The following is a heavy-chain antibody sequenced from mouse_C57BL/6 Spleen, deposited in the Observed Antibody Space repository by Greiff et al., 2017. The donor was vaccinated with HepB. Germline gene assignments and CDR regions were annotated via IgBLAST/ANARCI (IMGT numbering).Heavy chain of an antibody. J-gene: IGHJ1*03. CDR2: IHPNSGST. V-gene: IGHV1-64*01. CDR3: ARTMITTKVWYFDV. CDR1: GYTFTSYW. D-gene: IGHD2-4*01. Sequence: VQLQQPGAELVKPGASVKLSCKASGYTFTSYWMHWVKQRPGQGLEWIGMIHPNSGSTNYNEKFKSKATLTVDKSSSTAYMQLSSLTSEDSAVYYCARTMITTKVWYFDVWGTGTTVTVSS.